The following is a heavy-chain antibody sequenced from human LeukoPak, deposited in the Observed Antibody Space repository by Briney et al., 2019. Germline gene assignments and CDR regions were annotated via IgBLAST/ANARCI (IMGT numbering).Heavy chain of an antibody. CDR3: ARWVRQWLVLDAFDI. Sequence: GSLRLSCAASGFTFSSYAMHWVRQAPGKGLEWVAVISYDGSNKYYADSVKGRFTISRDNSKNTLYLQMNSLRAEDTAVYYCARWVRQWLVLDAFDIWGQGTMVTVSS. V-gene: IGHV3-30-3*01. CDR2: ISYDGSNK. CDR1: GFTFSSYA. D-gene: IGHD6-19*01. J-gene: IGHJ3*02.